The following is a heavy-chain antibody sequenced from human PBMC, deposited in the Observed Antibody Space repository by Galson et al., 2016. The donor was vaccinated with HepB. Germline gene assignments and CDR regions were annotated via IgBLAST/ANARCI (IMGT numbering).Heavy chain of an antibody. D-gene: IGHD6-13*01. CDR2: FSHGST. CDR3: ARDLRASAGPFDY. J-gene: IGHJ4*02. V-gene: IGHV4-39*07. Sequence: SETLSLTCSVSGVSISTTTYYWGWIRQPPGKGLEWIGSFSHGSTYYNPSLKSRVTISVDTSKNQFSLTLTSVTAADTAVYYCARDLRASAGPFDYWGQGTPVTVSS. CDR1: GVSISTTTYY.